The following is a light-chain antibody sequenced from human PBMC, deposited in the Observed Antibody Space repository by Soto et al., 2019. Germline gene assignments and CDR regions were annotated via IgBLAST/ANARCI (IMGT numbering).Light chain of an antibody. CDR2: DPS. CDR1: QSVSSTY. CDR3: QHYEVT. J-gene: IGKJ2*01. Sequence: EIVLTQSPGTMSLSPGERATLSCRASQSVSSTYLAWYQQKPGQAPGLLIYDPSSRATGIPDRFSGSGYGTDFTLTISRLETEDFAVYYCQHYEVTFGQGTKLE. V-gene: IGKV3-20*01.